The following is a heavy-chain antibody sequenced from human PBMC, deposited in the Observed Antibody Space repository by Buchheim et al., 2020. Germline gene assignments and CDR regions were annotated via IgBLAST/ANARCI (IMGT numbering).Heavy chain of an antibody. V-gene: IGHV3-7*03. J-gene: IGHJ6*02. CDR1: GFTFSSYW. CDR3: ARDWGFQGDYYYYYGMDV. D-gene: IGHD3-16*01. CDR2: IKQDGSEK. Sequence: EVQLVESGGGLVQPGGSLRLSCAASGFTFSSYWMSWVRQAPGKGLEWVANIKQDGSEKYYVDSVKGRFTISRDNAQNSLYLQMNSLRAEDTAVYYCARDWGFQGDYYYYYGMDVWGQGTT.